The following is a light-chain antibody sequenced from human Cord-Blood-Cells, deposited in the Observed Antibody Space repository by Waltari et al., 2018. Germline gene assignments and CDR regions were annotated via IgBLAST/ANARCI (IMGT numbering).Light chain of an antibody. J-gene: IGLJ2*01. CDR1: SSDVVGYNY. CDR2: DVS. CDR3: SSYTSSSTVV. Sequence: QSALTQPASVSGSPGHSITISCTASSSDVVGYNYVSWYQQHPGKAPKLMIYDVSNRPAGVSNRFSGSKSGNTASLTISGLQAEDEADYYCSSYTSSSTVVFGGGTKLTVL. V-gene: IGLV2-14*01.